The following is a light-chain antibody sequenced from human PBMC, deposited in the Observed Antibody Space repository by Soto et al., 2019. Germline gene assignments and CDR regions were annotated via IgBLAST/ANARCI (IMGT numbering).Light chain of an antibody. Sequence: SSELTQSLSVSVALGQTARISCGGNNIGSKNVHWYQQMPGQAPVLVIYRDNNRPSGIPERFSGSNSGNTATLTISRAQAVDEADYYCQVWDSSSWVFGGGTKLTVL. J-gene: IGLJ3*02. CDR1: NIGSKN. V-gene: IGLV3-9*01. CDR3: QVWDSSSWV. CDR2: RDN.